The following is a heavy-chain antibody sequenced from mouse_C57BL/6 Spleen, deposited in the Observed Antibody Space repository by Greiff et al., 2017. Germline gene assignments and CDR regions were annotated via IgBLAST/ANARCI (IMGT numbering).Heavy chain of an antibody. CDR1: GYTFTSYW. CDR3: ALGVRSFDD. V-gene: IGHV1-59*01. J-gene: IGHJ2*01. Sequence: QVQLQQPGAELVRPGTSVKLSCKASGYTFTSYWMHWVKQRPGQGLEWIGVIDPSDSYTNYNQKFKGKATLTVDTSSSTAYMQLSSLTSEDAAVYYCALGVRSFDDWGQGTTLTVSS. D-gene: IGHD3-3*01. CDR2: IDPSDSYT.